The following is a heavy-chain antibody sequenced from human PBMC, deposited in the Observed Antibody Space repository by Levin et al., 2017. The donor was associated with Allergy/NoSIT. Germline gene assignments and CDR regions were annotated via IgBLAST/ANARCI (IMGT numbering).Heavy chain of an antibody. D-gene: IGHD3-10*01. Sequence: GESLKISCAASGFTFSSYAMSWVRQAPGKGLEWVSAISGSGGSTYYADSVKGRFTISRDNSKNTLYLQMNSLRAEDTAVYYCAKDPLNYYGSGSYPNWFDPWGQGTLVTVSS. J-gene: IGHJ5*02. V-gene: IGHV3-23*01. CDR2: ISGSGGST. CDR3: AKDPLNYYGSGSYPNWFDP. CDR1: GFTFSSYA.